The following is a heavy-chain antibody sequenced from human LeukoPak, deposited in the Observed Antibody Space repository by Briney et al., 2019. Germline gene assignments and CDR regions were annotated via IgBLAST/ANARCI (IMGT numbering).Heavy chain of an antibody. V-gene: IGHV1-18*04. CDR1: GYTFTYYY. CDR2: ISGYDGIT. CDR3: ARDTWDRDTSAHFDL. D-gene: IGHD1-26*01. J-gene: IGHJ2*01. Sequence: ASLKVSCKASGYTFTYYYMHWVRQAPGQGLEWMGWISGYDGITDYPQKFRGRVTLTTDTSAMTAYMVLTSLRSDDAAVYYCARDTWDRDTSAHFDLWGRGTLVTVSS.